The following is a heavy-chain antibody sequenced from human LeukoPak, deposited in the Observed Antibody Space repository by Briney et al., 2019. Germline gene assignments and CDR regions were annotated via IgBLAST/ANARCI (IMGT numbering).Heavy chain of an antibody. CDR3: ARSCRSGYYSGFDY. CDR2: ISWNSVGI. CDR1: GFTFDDYA. J-gene: IGHJ4*02. V-gene: IGHV3-9*01. Sequence: PGGSLRLPCAASGFTFDDYAMHWVRQAPGKGLEWVSGISWNSVGIGYADSVKGRFTISRDNAKNSLYLQMNSLRAEDTALYYCARSCRSGYYSGFDYWGQGTLVTVSS. D-gene: IGHD3-3*01.